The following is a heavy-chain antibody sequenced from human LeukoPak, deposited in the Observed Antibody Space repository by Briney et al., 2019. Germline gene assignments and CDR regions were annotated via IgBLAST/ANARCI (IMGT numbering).Heavy chain of an antibody. D-gene: IGHD3-16*02. CDR2: IYYSGST. V-gene: IGHV4-59*01. J-gene: IGHJ4*02. CDR1: GGSISSYY. Sequence: SETLSLTCTVSGGSISSYYWSWLRQPPGKGLEWIGYIYYSGSTNYNPSLKSRVTISVDTSKNQFSLKLSSVTAAGTAVYYCARGDDYVWGSYRFDYWGQGTLVTVSS. CDR3: ARGDDYVWGSYRFDY.